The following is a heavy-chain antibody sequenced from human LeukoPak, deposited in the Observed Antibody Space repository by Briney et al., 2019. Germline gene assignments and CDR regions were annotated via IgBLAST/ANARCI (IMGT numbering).Heavy chain of an antibody. J-gene: IGHJ4*02. Sequence: GSLSLSCAASGFTFSSYGMSWVRQAPGKGLEWVSAISGSGGSTYYADSVKGRFTISRDNSKNTLYLQMNSLRAEDTAVYYCANHPGIYYYGSGNFDYWGQGTLVTVSS. CDR3: ANHPGIYYYGSGNFDY. D-gene: IGHD3-10*01. CDR2: ISGSGGST. V-gene: IGHV3-23*01. CDR1: GFTFSSYG.